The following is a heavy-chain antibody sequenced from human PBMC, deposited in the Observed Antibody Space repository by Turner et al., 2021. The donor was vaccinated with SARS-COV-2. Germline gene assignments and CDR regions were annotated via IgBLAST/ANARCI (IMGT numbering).Heavy chain of an antibody. CDR3: AKDLAAYYDSSGYYSYYYGVDV. Sequence: VQLVESEGGLIQPGGSLRLSCPASWLTVSSTYMSWVRQAPGKGLEGVASISGNGDSTYYADSVKGRLTISRDNYKNTLYLQMHSLRAEDKAVYYCAKDLAAYYDSSGYYSYYYGVDVWGQGTTVTVSS. J-gene: IGHJ6*02. D-gene: IGHD3-22*01. CDR2: ISGNGDST. V-gene: IGHV3-23*04. CDR1: WLTVSSTY.